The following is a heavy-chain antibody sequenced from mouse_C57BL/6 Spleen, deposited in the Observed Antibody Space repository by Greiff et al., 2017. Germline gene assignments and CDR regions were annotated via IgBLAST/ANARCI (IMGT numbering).Heavy chain of an antibody. CDR1: GFNIKNTY. J-gene: IGHJ4*01. CDR2: IATANGNT. CDR3: ARVHRKDAMDY. D-gene: IGHD1-2*01. Sequence: EVQLQQSVAELVRPGDSVKLSCTASGFNIKNTYMHWVKQRPEQGLEWIGRIATANGNTKYAPKFQGMATITADTSSNTAYLQLSSLTSEATAIYYWARVHRKDAMDYWGQGTSVTVSS. V-gene: IGHV14-3*01.